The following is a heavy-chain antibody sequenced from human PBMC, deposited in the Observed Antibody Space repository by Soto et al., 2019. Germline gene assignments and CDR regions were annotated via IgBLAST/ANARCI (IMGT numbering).Heavy chain of an antibody. J-gene: IGHJ6*02. CDR2: LHSGGDT. D-gene: IGHD3-10*01. V-gene: IGHV3-53*04. Sequence: EVQLVESGGGLVQPGGSLRLSCVASGIPVSSNYMTWVRQAPGKGLEWVSVLHSGGDTYYANSVKGRFTISRHDSTNTLFFQMNSLTAEDTAVYYCARDGHYYYASRMDVWGQGTMVTVSS. CDR1: GIPVSSNY. CDR3: ARDGHYYYASRMDV.